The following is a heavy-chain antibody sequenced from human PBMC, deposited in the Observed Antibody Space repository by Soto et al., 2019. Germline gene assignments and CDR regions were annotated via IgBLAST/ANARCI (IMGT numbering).Heavy chain of an antibody. V-gene: IGHV4-61*01. CDR3: ARGQPPPDIVLTPSESGYYYYYGKDV. CDR1: GGSVNSDSYY. Sequence: SETLSLTCTVSGGSVNSDSYYWTWIRQPPGKRLEWIGSLYYSGSTNYNPSLKSRVIISVDTSKNQFSLKLSSVTAADTAVYYCARGQPPPDIVLTPSESGYYYYYGKDVWGRGTTVTVSS. J-gene: IGHJ6*02. D-gene: IGHD2-15*01. CDR2: LYYSGST.